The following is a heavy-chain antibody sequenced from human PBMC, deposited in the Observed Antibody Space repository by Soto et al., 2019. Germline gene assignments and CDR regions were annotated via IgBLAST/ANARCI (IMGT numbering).Heavy chain of an antibody. Sequence: ASVKVSCKASGYTFTGYYMHWVRQAPGQGLEWMGWINPNSGGTNYAQKFQGWVTMTRDTSISTAYMELSRLRSDDTAVYYCARNYYDFWSGYNDDNWFDPWGQGTLVTVSS. D-gene: IGHD3-3*01. CDR1: GYTFTGYY. V-gene: IGHV1-2*04. J-gene: IGHJ5*02. CDR2: INPNSGGT. CDR3: ARNYYDFWSGYNDDNWFDP.